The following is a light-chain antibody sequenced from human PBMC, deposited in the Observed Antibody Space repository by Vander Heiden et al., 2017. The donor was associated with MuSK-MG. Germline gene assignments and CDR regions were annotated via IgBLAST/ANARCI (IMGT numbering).Light chain of an antibody. V-gene: IGKV1-33*01. Sequence: DVHLTQSSSALFSSLGDRVTITSQAHRGLNLCLHLFRLKPGNAPTLMIFFGSDLEAGVPPRFSGSGFERQFSLTMTSLQPEDIATYLYQQYESLPLTFGGGTKLEIK. J-gene: IGKJ4*01. CDR1: RGLNLC. CDR3: QQYESLPLT. CDR2: FGS.